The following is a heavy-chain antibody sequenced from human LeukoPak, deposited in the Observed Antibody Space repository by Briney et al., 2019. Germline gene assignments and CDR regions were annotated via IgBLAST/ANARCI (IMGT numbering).Heavy chain of an antibody. J-gene: IGHJ3*02. CDR2: ISYDGSNK. Sequence: PGGSLRLSCAASGFTFSSYGMHWVRQAPGKGLEWVAVISYDGSNKYYADSVKGRFTISRDNSKNALYLQMNSLRAEDTAVYYCAKETDRAFDIWGQGTMVTVSS. D-gene: IGHD1-14*01. V-gene: IGHV3-30*18. CDR3: AKETDRAFDI. CDR1: GFTFSSYG.